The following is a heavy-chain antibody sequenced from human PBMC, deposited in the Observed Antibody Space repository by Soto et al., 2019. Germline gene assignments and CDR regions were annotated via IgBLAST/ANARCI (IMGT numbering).Heavy chain of an antibody. J-gene: IGHJ1*01. V-gene: IGHV4-34*01. D-gene: IGHD2-21*02. CDR3: ARSESPEVCRGGDCSGAEYFQH. CDR1: GGSFSGYY. Sequence: SETLSLTCAVYGGSFSGYYWSWIRQPPGKGLEWIGEINHSGSTNYNPSLKSRVSISVDTSKNQFSLKLSSVTAADTAVYYCARSESPEVCRGGDCSGAEYFQHWGKGTLVPVSS. CDR2: INHSGST.